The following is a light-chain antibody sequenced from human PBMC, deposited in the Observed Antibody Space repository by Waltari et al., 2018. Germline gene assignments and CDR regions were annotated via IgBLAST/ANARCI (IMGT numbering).Light chain of an antibody. V-gene: IGLV2-14*01. CDR1: SSDVGGYNY. CDR3: SSYTSSSTLV. CDR2: DVS. J-gene: IGLJ2*01. Sequence: QSALTQPASVSGSPGQSITISCTGTSSDVGGYNYVSWYQQHPGKAPKLMIYDVSNRPSGVSNHCSGAKSGNTASLTISGRQAEDEADYYCSSYTSSSTLVFGGGTKLTVL.